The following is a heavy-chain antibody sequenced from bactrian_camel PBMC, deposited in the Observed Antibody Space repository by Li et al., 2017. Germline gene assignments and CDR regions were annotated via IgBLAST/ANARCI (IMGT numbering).Heavy chain of an antibody. J-gene: IGHJ4*01. CDR3: AADRLACLTPMPRPMSPRAYNL. D-gene: IGHD1*01. CDR1: EWKYKHSDMYC. V-gene: IGHV3S53*01. Sequence: HVQLVESGGGSVQAGGSLRLSCVLSEWKYKHSDMYCMGWFRQAPGKEREGVAAIDSDGTTAYADSVKGRFTISRDDAKNTVLLQMSSLKPEDTAMYYCAADRLACLTPMPRPMSPRAYNLWGQGTQVTVS. CDR2: IDSDGTT.